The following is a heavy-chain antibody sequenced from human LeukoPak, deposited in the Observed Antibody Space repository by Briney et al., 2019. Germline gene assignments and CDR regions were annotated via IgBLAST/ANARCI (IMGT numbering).Heavy chain of an antibody. CDR1: GGSISSGGYY. Sequence: PSQTLSLTCTVSGGSISSGGYYWSWIRQHPGKGLEWIGYIYYSGSTNYNPSLKSRVTISVDTSKNQFSLKLSSVTAADTAVYYCARGGSSGSPGYFDLWGRGTLVTVSS. CDR2: IYYSGST. J-gene: IGHJ2*01. D-gene: IGHD3-22*01. CDR3: ARGGSSGSPGYFDL. V-gene: IGHV4-61*08.